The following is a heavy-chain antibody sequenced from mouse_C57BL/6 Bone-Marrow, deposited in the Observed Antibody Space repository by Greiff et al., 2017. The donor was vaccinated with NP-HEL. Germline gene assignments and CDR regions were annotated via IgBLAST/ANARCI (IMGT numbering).Heavy chain of an antibody. D-gene: IGHD4-1*02. CDR1: GYTFTSYW. CDR3: TRLPPTGTGPHFDD. J-gene: IGHJ2*01. V-gene: IGHV1-5*01. Sequence: VQLQQSGTVLARPGASVKMSCKTSGYTFTSYWMHWVKQRPGQGLEWIGAIYPGNSDTSYNQKFKGKAKLTAVTSASTAYMELSSLTNEDSSVYTCTRLPPTGTGPHFDDWGPGTTLTVSS. CDR2: IYPGNSDT.